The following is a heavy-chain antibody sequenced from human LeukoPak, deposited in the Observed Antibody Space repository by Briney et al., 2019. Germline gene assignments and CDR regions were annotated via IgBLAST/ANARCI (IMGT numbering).Heavy chain of an antibody. CDR2: IWYDGSNK. Sequence: GRSLRLSCAASGFTFSNYGMHWVRQAPGRGLEWVAFIWYDGSNKYYADSVKGRFTISRDNSKNTLYLQMNGLRAEDTAVYYCSSGRIPAYYFDYWGRGTLVTVSS. V-gene: IGHV3-33*01. D-gene: IGHD1-26*01. CDR1: GFTFSNYG. J-gene: IGHJ4*02. CDR3: SSGRIPAYYFDY.